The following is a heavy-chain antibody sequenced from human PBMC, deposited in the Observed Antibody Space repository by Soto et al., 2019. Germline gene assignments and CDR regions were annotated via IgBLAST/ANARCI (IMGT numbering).Heavy chain of an antibody. D-gene: IGHD3-9*01. CDR1: GGSISSYY. J-gene: IGHJ5*02. V-gene: IGHV4-59*01. Sequence: PSETLSLTCTVSGGSISSYYWSWIRQPPGKGLEWIGYIYYSGSTNYNPSLKSRVTISVDTSKNQFSLKLSSVTAADTAVYYCARVYDILTPQNWFDPCRQGTLVTVSS. CDR3: ARVYDILTPQNWFDP. CDR2: IYYSGST.